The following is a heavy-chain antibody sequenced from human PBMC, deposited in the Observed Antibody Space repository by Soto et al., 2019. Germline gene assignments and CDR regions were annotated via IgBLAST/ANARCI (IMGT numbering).Heavy chain of an antibody. J-gene: IGHJ6*02. D-gene: IGHD3-10*01. V-gene: IGHV4-31*03. CDR2: IYYSGST. Sequence: QVQLQESGPGLVKPSQTLSLTCTVSGGSISSGGYYWSWIRQHPGKGLEWIGYIYYSGSTYYNPSLKSRVTISVDTSKNQFSLKLSSVNAADTAVYYCARDKKGYYGSGSYYGDYGMDVWGQGTTVTVSS. CDR3: ARDKKGYYGSGSYYGDYGMDV. CDR1: GGSISSGGYY.